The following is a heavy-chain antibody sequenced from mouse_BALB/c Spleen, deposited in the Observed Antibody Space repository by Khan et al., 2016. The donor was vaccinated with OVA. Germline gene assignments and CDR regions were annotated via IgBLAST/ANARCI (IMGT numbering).Heavy chain of an antibody. D-gene: IGHD1-1*01. J-gene: IGHJ2*01. Sequence: VQLKESGPGLVKPSQSLSLTCTVTGYSITSDYAWYWIRQFPGNKLEWMGFISYSGNTNYNPSVKSRISITRDTSKNQFFLQLNSVTAEDTATYYCARVYGGDFDYWGQGTTLTVSS. CDR3: ARVYGGDFDY. CDR1: GYSITSDYA. CDR2: ISYSGNT. V-gene: IGHV3-2*02.